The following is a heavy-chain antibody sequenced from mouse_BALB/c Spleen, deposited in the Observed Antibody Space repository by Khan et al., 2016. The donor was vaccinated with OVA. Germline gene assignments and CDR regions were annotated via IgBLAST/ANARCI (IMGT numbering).Heavy chain of an antibody. CDR2: IDPSKSET. CDR1: GYTFTSFW. J-gene: IGHJ3*01. D-gene: IGHD1-1*01. V-gene: IGHV1S127*01. CDR3: TRGGYGSPFAY. Sequence: VQLQESGPELVRPGASVKMSCRASGYTFTSFWINWVKQRPGQGLEWIGMIDPSKSETRLNQKFKDKATLNVDKSSNTAYMPLSRLTSEDSAVYYCTRGGYGSPFAYWGQGTLVTVSA.